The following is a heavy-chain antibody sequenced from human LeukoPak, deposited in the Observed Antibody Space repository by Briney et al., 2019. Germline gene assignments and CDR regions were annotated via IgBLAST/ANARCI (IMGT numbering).Heavy chain of an antibody. CDR3: AREPPRPYSSSPKGAFDI. Sequence: GGSLRLSCAASGFTFSSYAMHWVRQAPGKGLEYVSAISSNGGGTYYANSVKGRFTISRDNSKNTLYLQMGSLRAEDMAVYYCAREPPRPYSSSPKGAFDIWGQGTMVTVSS. D-gene: IGHD6-13*01. CDR1: GFTFSSYA. CDR2: ISSNGGGT. V-gene: IGHV3-64*01. J-gene: IGHJ3*02.